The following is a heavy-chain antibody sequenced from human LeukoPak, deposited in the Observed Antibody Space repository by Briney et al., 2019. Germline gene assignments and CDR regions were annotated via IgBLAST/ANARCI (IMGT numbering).Heavy chain of an antibody. CDR2: MSRSGTYI. CDR3: VKDRDWNDDDNAFDI. CDR1: GFTFSDYY. V-gene: IGHV3-11*04. J-gene: IGHJ3*02. Sequence: PGGYLRLSCAASGFTFSDYYMSWIRQAPGKGLEWLSYMSRSGTYIYYADSVKGRFTISRDNFKNTLYLQMNSLRAEDTAVYYCVKDRDWNDDDNAFDIWGQGTMVTVSS. D-gene: IGHD1-1*01.